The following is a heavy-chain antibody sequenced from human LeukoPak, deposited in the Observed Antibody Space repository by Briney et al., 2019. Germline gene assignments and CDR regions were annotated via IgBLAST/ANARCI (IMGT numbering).Heavy chain of an antibody. Sequence: GGSLRLSCVASGFTFSISWVTWVRQAPGKGLEWVANIDKHGSGKYYIDSVKGRFAISRDYASNSVFLQMSSLRAEDTSVYYCARDGGWGYYDLWGQGTPVTVS. V-gene: IGHV3-7*01. CDR3: ARDGGWGYYDL. CDR1: GFTFSISW. J-gene: IGHJ4*02. D-gene: IGHD3-16*01. CDR2: IDKHGSGK.